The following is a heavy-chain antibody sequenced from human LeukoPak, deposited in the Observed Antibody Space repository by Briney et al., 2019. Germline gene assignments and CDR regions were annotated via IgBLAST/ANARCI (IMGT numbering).Heavy chain of an antibody. CDR1: GGSISSSNW. V-gene: IGHV4-4*02. J-gene: IGHJ4*02. CDR2: IYHSGST. D-gene: IGHD3-10*01. Sequence: PSGTLSLTCAVSGGSISSSNWWSWVRQPPGKGLEWIGEIYHSGSTNYNPSLKSRVTISVDKSKNQFSLKLSSVTAADTAVYYCARSDYYGSGSYFGVQFDYWGQGTLVAVSS. CDR3: ARSDYYGSGSYFGVQFDY.